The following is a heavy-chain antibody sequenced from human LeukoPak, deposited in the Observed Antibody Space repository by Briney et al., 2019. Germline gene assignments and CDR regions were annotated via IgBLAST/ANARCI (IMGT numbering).Heavy chain of an antibody. CDR1: GSSFTSYW. Sequence: GASLQISCQGSGSSFTSYWIGWVRQMPGKGLEWMGIIYPGDSDTRYSPSFQGQVTISADKSISTAYLQWSSLKASDTAMYYCARRSSSSIEGRFDYWGQGTLVTVSS. V-gene: IGHV5-51*01. CDR2: IYPGDSDT. J-gene: IGHJ4*02. D-gene: IGHD6-6*01. CDR3: ARRSSSSIEGRFDY.